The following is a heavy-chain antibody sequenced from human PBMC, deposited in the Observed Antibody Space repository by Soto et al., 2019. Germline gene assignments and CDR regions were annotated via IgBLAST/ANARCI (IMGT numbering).Heavy chain of an antibody. Sequence: ASVKVSCKASGYTLTELSMHWVRQAPGKGLEWMGGFDPEDGETIYAQKFQGRVTMTEDTSTDTAYMELSSLRSEDTAVYYCATEIGDIVATVGWFDPWGQGTLVTVSS. CDR2: FDPEDGET. CDR1: GYTLTELS. J-gene: IGHJ5*02. V-gene: IGHV1-24*01. D-gene: IGHD5-12*01. CDR3: ATEIGDIVATVGWFDP.